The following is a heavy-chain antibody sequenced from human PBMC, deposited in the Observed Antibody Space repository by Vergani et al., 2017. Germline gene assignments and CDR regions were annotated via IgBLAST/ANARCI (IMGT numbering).Heavy chain of an antibody. D-gene: IGHD2-2*01. V-gene: IGHV3-9*01. CDR2: ISWHSGSI. CDR3: AKGRYCRSTSCYSYYYYYYMDV. CDR1: GFTFDDYA. Sequence: EVQLVESGGGLVQPGRSLRLSCAASGFTFDDYAMHWVRQAPGKGLEWVSGISWHSGSIGYADSVKGRFTISRDNSKKTLYLQMNSLRAEDTAVYFCAKGRYCRSTSCYSYYYYYYMDVWGKGTTGTVS. J-gene: IGHJ6*03.